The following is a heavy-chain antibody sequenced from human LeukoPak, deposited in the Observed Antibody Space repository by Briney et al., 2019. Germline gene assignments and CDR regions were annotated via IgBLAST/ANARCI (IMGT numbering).Heavy chain of an antibody. J-gene: IGHJ5*02. CDR2: MNPNSGNT. D-gene: IGHD3-3*01. CDR3: ASGVTYDFWSGYYTGIRWFDP. V-gene: IGHV1-8*01. CDR1: GYTFTSYD. Sequence: GASVKVSCKASGYTFTSYDINWVRQATGQGLEWMGWMNPNSGNTGYAQNFQGRVTMTRNTSISTAYMELSSLRSEDTAVYYCASGVTYDFWSGYYTGIRWFDPWGQGTLVTVSS.